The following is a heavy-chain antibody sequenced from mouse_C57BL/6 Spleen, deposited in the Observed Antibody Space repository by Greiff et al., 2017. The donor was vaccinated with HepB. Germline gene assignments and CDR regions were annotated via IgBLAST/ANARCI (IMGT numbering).Heavy chain of an antibody. J-gene: IGHJ4*01. CDR1: GYTFTSYW. D-gene: IGHD3-1*01. V-gene: IGHV1-53*01. CDR3: AISPQLLYAMDY. Sequence: QVQLKQPGTELVKPGASVKLSCKASGYTFTSYWMHWVKQRPGQGLEWIGNINPSNGGTNYNEKFKSKATLTVDKSSSTAYMQLSSLTSEDSAVYYCAISPQLLYAMDYWGQGTSVTVSS. CDR2: INPSNGGT.